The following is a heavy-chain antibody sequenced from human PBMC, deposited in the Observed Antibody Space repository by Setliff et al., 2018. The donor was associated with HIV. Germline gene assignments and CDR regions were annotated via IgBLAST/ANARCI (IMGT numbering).Heavy chain of an antibody. J-gene: IGHJ4*02. D-gene: IGHD3-10*01. CDR1: GDSINSCNYY. CDR2: IYYSGST. Sequence: PSETLSLTCTVSGDSINSCNYYWSWIRQHPGKGLEWIGYIYYSGSTYYSPSLKSRVTISEDTSKNQFSLKMRSVTAADTAVYYCATSPAGEILGSRPFYFDYWGQGTLVTVSS. CDR3: ATSPAGEILGSRPFYFDY. V-gene: IGHV4-31*03.